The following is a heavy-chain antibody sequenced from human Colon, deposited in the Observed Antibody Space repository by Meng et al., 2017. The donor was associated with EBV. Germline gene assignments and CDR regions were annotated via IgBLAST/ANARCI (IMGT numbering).Heavy chain of an antibody. CDR1: GGSISSNGYY. Sequence: QLQLQGPGPGLAKPSEPLSFTFTVAGGSISSNGYYWDWVRQPPGKGLEWIGAIYHSGSTSYNPSLQSRVTMFVDTSKNQFSLMLTSVTATDTAVYYCARRRGGSGRDCWGQGTLVTVSS. CDR2: IYHSGST. V-gene: IGHV4-39*01. D-gene: IGHD3-10*01. CDR3: ARRRGGSGRDC. J-gene: IGHJ4*02.